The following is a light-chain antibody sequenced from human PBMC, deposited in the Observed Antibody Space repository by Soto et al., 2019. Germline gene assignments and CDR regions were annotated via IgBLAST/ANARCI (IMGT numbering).Light chain of an antibody. CDR3: QQRSTWPFLT. CDR2: DAS. J-gene: IGKJ4*01. Sequence: VLTQTPATLSLSPGERATLSCRASQTVSRYLAWYQQKPVQAPRLLIYDASNRATGIPARFSGSGSGTDYTLTISSLEPEDFAVYYCQQRSTWPFLTFGGGTTLEI. V-gene: IGKV3-11*01. CDR1: QTVSRY.